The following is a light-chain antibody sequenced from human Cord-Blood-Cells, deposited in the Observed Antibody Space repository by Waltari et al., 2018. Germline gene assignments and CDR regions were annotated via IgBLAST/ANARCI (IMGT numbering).Light chain of an antibody. Sequence: EIVLTQPPGTMSVSPGERASVSCRASQSVSSSYLDWYQQKPGQAPRLLIYGASIRATGIPDRFSGSGSGTDFTLTISRLEPEDFAVYYCQQYGSSPLFTFGPGTKVDIK. CDR3: QQYGSSPLFT. CDR2: GAS. J-gene: IGKJ3*01. CDR1: QSVSSSY. V-gene: IGKV3-20*01.